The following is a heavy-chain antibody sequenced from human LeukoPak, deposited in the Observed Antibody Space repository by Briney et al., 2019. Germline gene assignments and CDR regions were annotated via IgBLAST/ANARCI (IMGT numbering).Heavy chain of an antibody. D-gene: IGHD3-10*01. J-gene: IGHJ5*02. CDR1: GFTFSSYS. CDR3: ARAELDCFDP. CDR2: ISSSSSTI. Sequence: GGSLRLSCAASGFTFSSYSMNWVRQAPGKGLEGVSHISSSSSTIYYADAVKGRFTISRDNAKNSLYLQMNSLRAEDTAVYYCARAELDCFDPWGQGTLVTVSS. V-gene: IGHV3-48*01.